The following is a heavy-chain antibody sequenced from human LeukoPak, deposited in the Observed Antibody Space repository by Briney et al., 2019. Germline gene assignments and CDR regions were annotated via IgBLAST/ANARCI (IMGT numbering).Heavy chain of an antibody. D-gene: IGHD3-3*01. J-gene: IGHJ6*02. CDR2: INHSGST. V-gene: IGHV4-34*01. Sequence: SETLSLTCAVYGGSFSGYYWSWIRQPPGKGLEWIGEINHSGSTNYNPSLKSRVTISVDTSKNQSSLKLSSVTAADTAVYYCARGVGAIFGVNYYYGMDVWGQGTTVTVSS. CDR1: GGSFSGYY. CDR3: ARGVGAIFGVNYYYGMDV.